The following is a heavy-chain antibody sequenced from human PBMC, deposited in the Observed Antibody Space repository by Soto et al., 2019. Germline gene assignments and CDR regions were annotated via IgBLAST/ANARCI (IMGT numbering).Heavy chain of an antibody. CDR3: ASAAVTGTAGLDF. D-gene: IGHD6-19*01. J-gene: IGHJ4*02. CDR1: GYTFSGFY. V-gene: IGHV1-2*02. CDR2: INPNSGGT. Sequence: ASVKVSCKDSGYTFSGFYMHWVRHAPGQGLEWMGWINPNSGGTKSAEKFQGRVTMTRDTSISTAYMELSRLTSDDTAVYYCASAAVTGTAGLDFWGQGTQVTVSS.